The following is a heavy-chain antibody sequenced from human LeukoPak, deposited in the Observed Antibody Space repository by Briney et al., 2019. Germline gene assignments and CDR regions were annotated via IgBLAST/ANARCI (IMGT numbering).Heavy chain of an antibody. CDR2: ISYDGSNK. Sequence: GRSLRLSCAASGFTFSSYDMHWVRQAPGKGLEWVTVISYDGSNKYYGDSVKGRFTISRDNSKNTLYLKMNSLRAEDTAVYYCAKEGSNGDFDYWGQGTLVTVSS. CDR3: AKEGSNGDFDY. J-gene: IGHJ4*02. D-gene: IGHD1-26*01. V-gene: IGHV3-30*18. CDR1: GFTFSSYD.